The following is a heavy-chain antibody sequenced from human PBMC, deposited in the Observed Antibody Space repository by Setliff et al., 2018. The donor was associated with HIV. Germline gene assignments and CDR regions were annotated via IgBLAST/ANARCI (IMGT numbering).Heavy chain of an antibody. Sequence: SETLSLTCTVSGGSISSYYWSWIRQPPGRGLEWIGYIYYSGSTNYNPSLKSRVTISVDTSKNQFSLKLSSVTAADTAVYYCARGRDFDYWGQGTLVTVSS. CDR3: ARGRDFDY. CDR2: IYYSGST. V-gene: IGHV4-59*01. CDR1: GGSISSYY. J-gene: IGHJ4*02.